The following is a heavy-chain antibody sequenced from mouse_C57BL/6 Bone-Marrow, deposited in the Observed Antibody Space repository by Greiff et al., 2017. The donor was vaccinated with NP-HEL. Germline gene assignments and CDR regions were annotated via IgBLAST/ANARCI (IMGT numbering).Heavy chain of an antibody. D-gene: IGHD1-1*01. Sequence: DVQLVESGGGLVKPGGSLKLSCAASGFTFSSYAMSWVRQTPEKRLEWVATISDGGSYTYYPDNVKGRFTISRDNAKNNLYLQMSHLKSEDTAMYYCARDPITTPYFDYWGQGTTLTVSS. CDR3: ARDPITTPYFDY. CDR1: GFTFSSYA. V-gene: IGHV5-4*01. J-gene: IGHJ2*01. CDR2: ISDGGSYT.